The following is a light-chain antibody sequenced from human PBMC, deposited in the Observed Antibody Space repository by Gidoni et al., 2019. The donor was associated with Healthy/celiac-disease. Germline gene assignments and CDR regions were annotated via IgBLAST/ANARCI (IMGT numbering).Light chain of an antibody. J-gene: IGKJ3*01. CDR1: QSLLHSNGYNY. Sequence: DIVMTQSPLSLPVTPGEPASISCRSSQSLLHSNGYNYLDWYLQKPGQSPQLLIYLGSNRDSGVPDRFSGSGSGTDFTLKISRVEAEDVGVYYCMQALQTPFTFGPGTKVEIK. CDR2: LGS. CDR3: MQALQTPFT. V-gene: IGKV2-28*01.